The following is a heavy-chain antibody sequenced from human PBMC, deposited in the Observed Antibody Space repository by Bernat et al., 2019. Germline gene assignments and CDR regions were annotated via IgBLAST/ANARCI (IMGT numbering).Heavy chain of an antibody. CDR1: GFTVSSNY. CDR2: IYSGGST. CDR3: ARDHSSGYPYGMDV. J-gene: IGHJ6*02. V-gene: IGHV3-66*01. D-gene: IGHD3-22*01. Sequence: EVQLVESGGGLVQPGGSLRLSCAASGFTVSSNYMSWVRQAPGKGLEWVSVIYSGGSTYYADSVKGRFTISRDNSKNTLYLQMNSLRAEDTAVYYCARDHSSGYPYGMDVWGQGTMVTVSS.